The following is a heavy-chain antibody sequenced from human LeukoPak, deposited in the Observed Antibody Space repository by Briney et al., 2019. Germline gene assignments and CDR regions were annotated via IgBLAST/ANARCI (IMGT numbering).Heavy chain of an antibody. V-gene: IGHV4-59*01. Sequence: SETLSLTCTVSGGSISSYYWGWIRLPPGKGLEWIGYISYSGSTTYIPSLKSRVTILVDTFKNQFSLKLSSVTAADTAVYYCVRITQGTIDYWGRGTLVTVSS. CDR1: GGSISSYY. D-gene: IGHD3-10*01. J-gene: IGHJ4*02. CDR3: VRITQGTIDY. CDR2: ISYSGST.